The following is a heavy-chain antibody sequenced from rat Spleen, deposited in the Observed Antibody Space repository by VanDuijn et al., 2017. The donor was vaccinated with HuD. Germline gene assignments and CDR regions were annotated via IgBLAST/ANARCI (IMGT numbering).Heavy chain of an antibody. CDR2: ISYSGSS. D-gene: IGHD1-2*01. CDR3: ARYTAALSFDY. J-gene: IGHJ2*01. V-gene: IGHV3-1*01. CDR1: GYSITSNY. Sequence: EVQLQASGPGLVRPSQSLSLTCSVTGYSITSNYWVWIRKFPGNKMEWIGHISYSGSSSYHPSLKSRISITRDTSKNHFFLQLNSVTTDDTATYDCARYTAALSFDYWGQGVMVTVSS.